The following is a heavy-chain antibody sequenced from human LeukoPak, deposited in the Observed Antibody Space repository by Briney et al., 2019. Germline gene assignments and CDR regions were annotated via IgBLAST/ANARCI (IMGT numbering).Heavy chain of an antibody. J-gene: IGHJ6*02. CDR2: INHSGST. CDR1: GGSFSGYY. CDR3: AREGRYCSSTSCSTTLDYYGMDV. V-gene: IGHV4-34*01. D-gene: IGHD2-2*01. Sequence: SETLSLTCAVYGGSFSGYYWSWIRQPPGKGLEWLGEINHSGSTNYNPSLKSRVTISVDTSKNQFSLKLSSVTAADTAVYYCAREGRYCSSTSCSTTLDYYGMDVWGQGTTVTVSS.